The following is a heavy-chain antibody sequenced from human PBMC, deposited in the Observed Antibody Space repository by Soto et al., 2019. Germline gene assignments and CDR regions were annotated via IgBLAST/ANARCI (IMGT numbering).Heavy chain of an antibody. CDR2: INPSGGRT. Sequence: ASAKAPCKASGNSFTTYYMYWLRQAPGQGLEWMGIINPSGGRTTYAQKFQGRVTMTRDTSTNTFHMELSSLPSEDTAVYYCSGLYHYDSSGYYDYWGQGTLVTVSS. D-gene: IGHD3-22*01. CDR3: SGLYHYDSSGYYDY. J-gene: IGHJ4*02. V-gene: IGHV1-46*01. CDR1: GNSFTTYY.